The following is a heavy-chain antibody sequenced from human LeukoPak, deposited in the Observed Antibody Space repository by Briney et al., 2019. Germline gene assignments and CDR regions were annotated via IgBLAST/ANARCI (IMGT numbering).Heavy chain of an antibody. CDR1: GYTFTGYY. Sequence: ASVKVSCKASGYTFTGYYMHWVRQAPGQGLEWMGWINPNSGGTNYAQEFQGRVTMTRDTSISTAYMELSRLRSDDTAVYYCARMAVAGSYYYYGMDVWGQGTTVTVSS. CDR2: INPNSGGT. V-gene: IGHV1-2*02. D-gene: IGHD6-19*01. J-gene: IGHJ6*02. CDR3: ARMAVAGSYYYYGMDV.